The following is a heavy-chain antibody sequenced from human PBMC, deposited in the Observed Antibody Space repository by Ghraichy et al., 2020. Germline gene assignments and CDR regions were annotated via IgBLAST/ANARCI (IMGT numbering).Heavy chain of an antibody. V-gene: IGHV1-69*13. CDR1: GGTFSSYA. CDR3: AGIPHSSEYYYGMDV. J-gene: IGHJ6*02. CDR2: IIPIFGTA. D-gene: IGHD6-19*01. Sequence: SVKVSCKASGGTFSSYAISWVRQAPGQGLEWMGGIIPIFGTANYAQKFQGRVTITADESTSTAYMELSSLRSEDTAVYYCAGIPHSSEYYYGMDVWGQGTTVTVSS.